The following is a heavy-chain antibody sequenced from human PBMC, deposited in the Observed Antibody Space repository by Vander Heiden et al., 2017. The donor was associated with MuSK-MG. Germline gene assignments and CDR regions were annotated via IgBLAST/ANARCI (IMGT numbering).Heavy chain of an antibody. CDR1: GFTFSSYT. V-gene: IGHV3-21*01. Sequence: EVRLVASAGGVVTPGGSLRPSCAASGFTFSSYTMNWVRQAPGKGLEWVSSISSSSSYIYYADSVKGRFTISRDNAKNSLYLQMNSLRAEDTAVYYCARDCTNGVCYGYYYYGMDVWGQGTTVTVSS. D-gene: IGHD2-8*01. CDR3: ARDCTNGVCYGYYYYGMDV. J-gene: IGHJ6*02. CDR2: ISSSSSYI.